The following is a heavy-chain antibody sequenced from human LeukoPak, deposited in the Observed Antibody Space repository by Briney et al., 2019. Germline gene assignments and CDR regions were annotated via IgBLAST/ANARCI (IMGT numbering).Heavy chain of an antibody. CDR3: AALRRDIVVVVAATYAFDI. CDR1: GGSISSISYY. J-gene: IGHJ3*02. CDR2: IYYSGST. D-gene: IGHD2-15*01. V-gene: IGHV4-39*01. Sequence: SETLSLTCTISGGSISSISYYWGWIRQPPGKGLEWIGSIYYSGSTYYNPSLKSRVTISVDTSKNQFSLKLSSVTAADTAVYYCAALRRDIVVVVAATYAFDIWGQGTMVTVSS.